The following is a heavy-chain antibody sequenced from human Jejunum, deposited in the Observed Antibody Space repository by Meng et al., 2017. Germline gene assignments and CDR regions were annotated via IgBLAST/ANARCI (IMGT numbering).Heavy chain of an antibody. V-gene: IGHV3-7*01. J-gene: IGHJ6*02. D-gene: IGHD3-10*01. Sequence: GESLKISCGASGFRFGDYWMTWVRQAPGKGLEWVANIKRDGSEKYYVDSVRGRFSISRDNGKNSLFLEMNSLRADDTAVYYCVRDKMASGSYVYNYYSLDFWGQGTTVTVSS. CDR1: GFRFGDYW. CDR2: IKRDGSEK. CDR3: VRDKMASGSYVYNYYSLDF.